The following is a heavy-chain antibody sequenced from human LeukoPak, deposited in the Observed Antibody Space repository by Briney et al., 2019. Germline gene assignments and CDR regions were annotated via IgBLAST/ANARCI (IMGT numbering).Heavy chain of an antibody. V-gene: IGHV4-39*01. J-gene: IGHJ3*02. D-gene: IGHD3-22*01. Sequence: PSETLSPTCTVSGGSISSSSYSWGWIRQPPGKGLEWIGSIYYSGSTYYNPSLKSRVTISVDTSKNQFSLKLSSVTAADTAVYYCARHGGDYYYDSSGLPRDDAFDIWGQGTMVTVSS. CDR2: IYYSGST. CDR3: ARHGGDYYYDSSGLPRDDAFDI. CDR1: GGSISSSSYS.